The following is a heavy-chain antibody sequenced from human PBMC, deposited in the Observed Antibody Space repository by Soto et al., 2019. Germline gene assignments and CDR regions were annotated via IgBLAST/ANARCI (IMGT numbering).Heavy chain of an antibody. D-gene: IGHD3-3*01. V-gene: IGHV1-69*01. CDR2: IIPIFSTA. J-gene: IGHJ6*02. Sequence: QVQLVQSGAEVKKPGSSVKVSCKASGGTFSSYAISWVRQAPGQGLEWMGGIIPIFSTANYAQKFQGRVTITADESTRTAYMELSSLRSENTAVYYCARCITIFGVVKYYYYGMDVWGQGTTVTVSS. CDR3: ARCITIFGVVKYYYYGMDV. CDR1: GGTFSSYA.